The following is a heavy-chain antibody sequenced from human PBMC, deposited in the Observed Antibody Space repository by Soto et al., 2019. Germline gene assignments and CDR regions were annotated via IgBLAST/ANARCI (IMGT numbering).Heavy chain of an antibody. Sequence: QVQLVQSGTEVKKPGASVKVSCKASGYSFPSYGISWVRQAPGQGLEWMGWISIHNRNTYYAEKFQGRVIMTADTSTTTAHLELRSLRSDDTAVYYCARGESLWEWGQGTLVTVSS. D-gene: IGHD3-16*01. V-gene: IGHV1-18*01. CDR1: GYSFPSYG. J-gene: IGHJ4*02. CDR2: ISIHNRNT. CDR3: ARGESLWE.